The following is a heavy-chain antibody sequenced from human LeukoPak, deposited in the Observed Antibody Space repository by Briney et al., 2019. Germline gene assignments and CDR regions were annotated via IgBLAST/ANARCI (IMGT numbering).Heavy chain of an antibody. CDR3: ARAGVYYDSSGYKIDY. V-gene: IGHV1-2*02. J-gene: IGHJ4*02. CDR2: INPTSRGT. Sequence: ASVKVSCKASGYTFTGYYMHGVRQAPGQGGEWMGGINPTSRGTNYAQQFHRSLTMTTHTSITTASMELSSLRSDDTAVYYCARAGVYYDSSGYKIDYCGQGTLVTVSS. D-gene: IGHD3-22*01. CDR1: GYTFTGYY.